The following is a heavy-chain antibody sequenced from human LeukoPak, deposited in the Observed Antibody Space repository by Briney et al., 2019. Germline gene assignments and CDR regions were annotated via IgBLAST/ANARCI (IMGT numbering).Heavy chain of an antibody. CDR2: ISYDGSNK. CDR1: GFTFSSYA. D-gene: IGHD6-13*01. CDR3: ARDLVAAAETPDY. Sequence: HPGGSLRLSCAASGFTFSSYAMHWVRQAPGKGLEWVAVISYDGSNKYYADSVKGRFTIPRDNSKNTLYLQMNSLRAEDTAVYYCARDLVAAAETPDYWGQGTLVTVSS. J-gene: IGHJ4*02. V-gene: IGHV3-30-3*01.